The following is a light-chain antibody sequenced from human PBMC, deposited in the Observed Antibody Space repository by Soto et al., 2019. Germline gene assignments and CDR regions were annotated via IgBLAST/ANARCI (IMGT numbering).Light chain of an antibody. CDR1: QSVNGNY. J-gene: IGKJ1*01. V-gene: IGKV3-20*01. CDR3: QQCGSLPGT. Sequence: ETVLTQSPGTLSLSPGERATLSCRASQSVNGNYLAWYQQKPGQAPRLLIYGTSSRATGIPGRFSGSGSGTDFTLTISRLEPEDFAVYYCQQCGSLPGTFGQGTRWIS. CDR2: GTS.